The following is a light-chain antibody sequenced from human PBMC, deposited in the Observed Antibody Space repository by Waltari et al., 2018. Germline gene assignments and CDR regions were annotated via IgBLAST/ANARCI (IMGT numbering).Light chain of an antibody. V-gene: IGLV2-14*03. CDR1: SSDAGGYNY. CDR2: DVS. Sequence: QSALTQPASVSGSPGPSITISCTGTSSDAGGYNYVPWYQQHPGKAPKLMIYDVSNRPSGVSNRFSGSKSGNTASLTISGLQAEDEADYYCSSYTSSSTVVFGGGTKLTVL. CDR3: SSYTSSSTVV. J-gene: IGLJ2*01.